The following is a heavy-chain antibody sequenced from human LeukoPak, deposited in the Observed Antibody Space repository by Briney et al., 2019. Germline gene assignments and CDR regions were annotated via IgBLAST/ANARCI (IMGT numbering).Heavy chain of an antibody. V-gene: IGHV3-9*01. CDR2: ISWNSGSI. D-gene: IGHD3-10*01. Sequence: PGRSLRLSCAASGFTFDDYAMHWVRQAPGKGLEWVSGISWNSGSIGYADSVKGRFTISRDNAKNSLYLQMNSLRAEDTALYYCAKDTRGATSWAIFDYWGQGTLVTVSS. CDR3: AKDTRGATSWAIFDY. CDR1: GFTFDDYA. J-gene: IGHJ4*02.